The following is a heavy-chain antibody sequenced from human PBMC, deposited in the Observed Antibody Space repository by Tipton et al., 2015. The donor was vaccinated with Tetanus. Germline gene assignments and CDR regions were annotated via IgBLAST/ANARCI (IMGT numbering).Heavy chain of an antibody. CDR3: TRDSHPTTGIIPS. CDR1: GFTVTGNY. J-gene: IGHJ4*02. D-gene: IGHD4-23*01. V-gene: IGHV3-53*01. Sequence: SLRLSCAASGFTVTGNYMSWVRQAPGKGLEWVSVIYSGGDTYYADSVKGRFTISRDNSKNTLYLQMNSLRVEDTAVYYCTRDSHPTTGIIPSRGQGTLVTVSS. CDR2: IYSGGDT.